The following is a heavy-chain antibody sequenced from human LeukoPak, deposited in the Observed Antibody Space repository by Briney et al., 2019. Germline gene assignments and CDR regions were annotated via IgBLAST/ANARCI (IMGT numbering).Heavy chain of an antibody. V-gene: IGHV3-21*01. Sequence: GGSLRLSCAASGFTFSDYYMNWVRQAPGKGLEWVSSISSTTTYIYHADSVKGRFTISRDNAKNSLYLQMNGLRAEDTAVYYGARELTNEGFDYWGQGTLVTVSS. CDR2: ISSTTTYI. J-gene: IGHJ4*02. CDR3: ARELTNEGFDY. CDR1: GFTFSDYY. D-gene: IGHD1-1*01.